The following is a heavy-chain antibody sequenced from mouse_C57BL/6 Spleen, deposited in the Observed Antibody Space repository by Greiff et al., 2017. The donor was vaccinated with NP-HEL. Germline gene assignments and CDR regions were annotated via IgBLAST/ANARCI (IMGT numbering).Heavy chain of an antibody. Sequence: EVQVVESGGGLVQPGGSLKLSCAASGFTFSDYYMYWVRQTPEKRLEWVAYISNGGGSTYYPDTVKGRFTISRDNAKNTLYLQMSRLKSEDTAMYYCARHYYDYDVDYAMDYWGQGTSVTVSS. J-gene: IGHJ4*01. D-gene: IGHD2-4*01. CDR2: ISNGGGST. CDR1: GFTFSDYY. CDR3: ARHYYDYDVDYAMDY. V-gene: IGHV5-12*01.